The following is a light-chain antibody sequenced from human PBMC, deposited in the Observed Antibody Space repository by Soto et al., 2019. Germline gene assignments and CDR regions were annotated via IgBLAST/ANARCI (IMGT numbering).Light chain of an antibody. CDR3: HQFKSYPYT. J-gene: IGKJ2*01. CDR2: AAS. CDR1: QAISNY. V-gene: IGKV1-9*01. Sequence: IQLTQSPSSLSASVGDRVTITCRASQAISNYLAWYQQRPGKAPNIVIYAASTLQSGVPSRFSGSGSGTYFTLTISSLQPEDFATYYCHQFKSYPYTFGQGTKLEIK.